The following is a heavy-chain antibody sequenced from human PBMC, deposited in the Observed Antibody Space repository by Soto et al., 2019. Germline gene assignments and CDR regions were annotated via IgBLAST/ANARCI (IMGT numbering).Heavy chain of an antibody. CDR2: INHSGST. Sequence: LSLTFAVYGGSFSGYYWTWIRQPPGKGLEWIGQINHSGSTNYNPSLRSRVTISVDTSKNQFSLKLSSVTAADTAVYYCARGISMLVVVQTDAPDKYYFDSWGLGTLVTVSS. CDR1: GGSFSGYY. J-gene: IGHJ4*02. CDR3: ARGISMLVVVQTDAPDKYYFDS. V-gene: IGHV4-34*01. D-gene: IGHD2-8*02.